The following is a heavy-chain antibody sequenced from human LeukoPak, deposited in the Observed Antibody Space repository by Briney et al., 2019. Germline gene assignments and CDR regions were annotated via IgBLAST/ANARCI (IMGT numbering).Heavy chain of an antibody. Sequence: PGGSLRLSCAASGFTFSDYYMSWIRQAPGKGLEWVSYISSSGSTIYYADSVKGRFTISRDNAKSSLNLQMNSLRAEDTAVYYCARDGPEQWLVLEYFQHWGQGTLVTVSS. CDR2: ISSSGSTI. D-gene: IGHD6-19*01. CDR1: GFTFSDYY. V-gene: IGHV3-11*04. CDR3: ARDGPEQWLVLEYFQH. J-gene: IGHJ1*01.